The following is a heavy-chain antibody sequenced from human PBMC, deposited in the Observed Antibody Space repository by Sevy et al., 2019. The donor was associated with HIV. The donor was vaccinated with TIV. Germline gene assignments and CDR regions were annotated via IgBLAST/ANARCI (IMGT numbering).Heavy chain of an antibody. V-gene: IGHV4-59*01. CDR2: IYYSGMT. CDR1: GVSISGYY. J-gene: IGHJ6*02. D-gene: IGHD6-25*01. CDR3: ARAAAEYYYGMDV. Sequence: SETLSLTCTVSGVSISGYYWSWIRQSPGKGLEWIGYIYYSGMTNYNHSLKSRVTISDDTSKNQFSLKLNSVTAADTAVYYCARAAAEYYYGMDVWGQGTKVTVSS.